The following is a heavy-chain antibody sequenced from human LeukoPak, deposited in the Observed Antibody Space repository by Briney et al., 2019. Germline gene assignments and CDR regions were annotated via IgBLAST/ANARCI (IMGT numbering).Heavy chain of an antibody. J-gene: IGHJ4*02. CDR3: AKSMTTVVKYYFDY. V-gene: IGHV3-23*01. Sequence: GGSLRVSCAASGFTFISYAMSWVRQALGKGLEWVSAISGSGGSTYDADSVKGRFTISRDNSKNTLYLQMNSLRAEDTAVYYCAKSMTTVVKYYFDYWGQGTLVTVSS. CDR2: ISGSGGST. CDR1: GFTFISYA. D-gene: IGHD4-23*01.